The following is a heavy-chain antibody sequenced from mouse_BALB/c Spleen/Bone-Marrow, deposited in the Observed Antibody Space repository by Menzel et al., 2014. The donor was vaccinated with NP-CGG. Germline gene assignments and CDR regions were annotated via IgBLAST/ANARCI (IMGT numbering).Heavy chain of an antibody. Sequence: EVMLVESGGGLVQPGGSRKLSCAASGFTFSSFGMHWVRQAPEKGLEWVAYISSGSSTIYYADTVKGRFTISRDNPKNTLFLQMTSLRSEDTAMYYGARGGNYAWFAYWGQGTLVTVSA. CDR2: ISSGSSTI. D-gene: IGHD2-1*01. CDR3: ARGGNYAWFAY. V-gene: IGHV5-17*02. J-gene: IGHJ3*01. CDR1: GFTFSSFG.